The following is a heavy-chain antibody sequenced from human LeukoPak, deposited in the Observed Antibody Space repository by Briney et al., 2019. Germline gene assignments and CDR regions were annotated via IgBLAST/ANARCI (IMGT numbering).Heavy chain of an antibody. J-gene: IGHJ5*02. D-gene: IGHD3-10*01. CDR1: GGSISSYC. V-gene: IGHV4-59*08. Sequence: MTSETLSLTCTVSGGSISSYCWSWIRQPPGKGLEWIGYIYYSGSTNYNPSLKSRVTISVDTSKNQFSLKLSSVTAADTAVYYCARRVPRSGDGGGHVDPWGQGTLVTVSS. CDR3: ARRVPRSGDGGGHVDP. CDR2: IYYSGST.